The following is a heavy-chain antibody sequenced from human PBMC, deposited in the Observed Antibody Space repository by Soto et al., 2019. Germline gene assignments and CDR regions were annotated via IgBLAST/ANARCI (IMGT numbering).Heavy chain of an antibody. V-gene: IGHV4-31*03. CDR3: ARVEITGTSKDY. CDR1: GGSISSGGYY. CDR2: IYYSGST. D-gene: IGHD1-7*01. Sequence: KPSETLSLTCTVSGGSISSGGYYWSWIRQHPGKGLEWIGYIYYSGSTYYNPSLKSRVTISVDTSKNQFSLKLSSVTAADTAVYYCARVEITGTSKDYWGQGTLVTVSS. J-gene: IGHJ4*02.